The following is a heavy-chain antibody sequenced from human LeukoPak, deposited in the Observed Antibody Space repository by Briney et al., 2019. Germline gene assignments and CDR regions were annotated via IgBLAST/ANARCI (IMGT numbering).Heavy chain of an antibody. V-gene: IGHV4-59*01. Sequence: PSETLSLTCTVSGGSISSYYWSWIRQPPGKGLEWIGYIYYSGSAKNNPSLKSRVTISVDTSKNQFSLKLSSVTAADTAVYYCARGQVPLDYWGQGTLVTVSS. CDR1: GGSISSYY. CDR2: IYYSGSA. CDR3: ARGQVPLDY. J-gene: IGHJ4*02.